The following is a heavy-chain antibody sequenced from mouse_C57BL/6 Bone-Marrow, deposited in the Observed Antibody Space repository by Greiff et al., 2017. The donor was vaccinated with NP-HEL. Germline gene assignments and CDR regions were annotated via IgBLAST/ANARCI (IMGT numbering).Heavy chain of an antibody. Sequence: EVKVVESGGGLVQPGGSLKLSCAASGFTFSDYYMYWVRQTPEKRLEWVAYISNGGGSTYYPDTVKGRFTISRDNAKNTLYLQMSRLKSEDTAMYYCARRLYFDVWGTGTTVTVSS. V-gene: IGHV5-12*01. CDR3: ARRLYFDV. CDR1: GFTFSDYY. CDR2: ISNGGGST. J-gene: IGHJ1*03.